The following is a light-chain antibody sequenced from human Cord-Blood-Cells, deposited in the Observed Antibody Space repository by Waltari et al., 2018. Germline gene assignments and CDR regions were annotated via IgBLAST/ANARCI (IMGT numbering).Light chain of an antibody. CDR1: SRDVGGYNY. CDR3: SSYTSSSTVV. J-gene: IGLJ2*01. Sequence: QSALTQPASVSGSPGQSITISCTGTSRDVGGYNYVSWYQQHPGKAPKLMIYEVSNWPSGVSNRFSGSKSGNTASLTISGLQAEDEADYYCSSYTSSSTVVFGGGTKLTVL. CDR2: EVS. V-gene: IGLV2-14*01.